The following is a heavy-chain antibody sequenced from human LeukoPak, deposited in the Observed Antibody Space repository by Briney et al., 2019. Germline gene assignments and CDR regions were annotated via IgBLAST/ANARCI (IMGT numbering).Heavy chain of an antibody. CDR2: IYHSGST. CDR1: GGSISSGGYS. Sequence: SETLSLTCAVSGGSISSGGYSWSWIRQPPGTGLEWIGYIYHSGSTYYNPSLKSRVTISVDRSKNQFSLKLSSVTAADTAVYYCAREHGDYEGWFDPWGQGTLVTVSS. CDR3: AREHGDYEGWFDP. D-gene: IGHD4-17*01. V-gene: IGHV4-30-2*01. J-gene: IGHJ5*02.